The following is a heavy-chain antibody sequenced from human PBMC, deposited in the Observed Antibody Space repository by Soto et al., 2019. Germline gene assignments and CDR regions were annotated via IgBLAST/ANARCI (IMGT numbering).Heavy chain of an antibody. CDR3: ARGIDLIVRGPGGCGL. J-gene: IGHJ4*02. CDR1: GYTFTGYY. CDR2: INPNSGGT. D-gene: IGHD6-19*01. Sequence: ASVKVSCKASGYTFTGYYMHWVRQAPGQGLEWMGWINPNSGGTNYAQKFQGRVTMTGDTSISTAYMELSRLRSDDTAVYYCARGIDLIVRGPGGCGLWGQGTLVTVSS. V-gene: IGHV1-2*02.